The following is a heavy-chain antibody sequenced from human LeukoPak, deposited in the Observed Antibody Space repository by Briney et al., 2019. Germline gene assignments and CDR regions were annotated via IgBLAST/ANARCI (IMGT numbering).Heavy chain of an antibody. CDR1: GGSFSGYY. Sequence: PSETLSLTCAVYGGSFSGYYWSWIRQPPGKGLEWIGEINHSGSTNYNPSLKSRVTISVDTSKNQFSLKLSSVTAADTAAYYCARGRGQFDPWGQGTLVTVSS. J-gene: IGHJ5*02. V-gene: IGHV4-34*01. CDR3: ARGRGQFDP. CDR2: INHSGST. D-gene: IGHD3-10*01.